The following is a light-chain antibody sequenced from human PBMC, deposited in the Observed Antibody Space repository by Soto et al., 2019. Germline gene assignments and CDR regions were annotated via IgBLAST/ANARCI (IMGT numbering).Light chain of an antibody. J-gene: IGLJ1*01. CDR2: EDS. V-gene: IGLV2-23*01. CDR1: SSDVGSYNL. CDR3: CSYAGITSTHV. Sequence: QSVLTQPASVSGSPGQSITISCTGTSSDVGSYNLVSWYQQHPGKAPKLMIYEDSERPSGVSNRFSGSKSGNTASLTISGLQAEDEADYYCCSYAGITSTHVFGTGTKVTVL.